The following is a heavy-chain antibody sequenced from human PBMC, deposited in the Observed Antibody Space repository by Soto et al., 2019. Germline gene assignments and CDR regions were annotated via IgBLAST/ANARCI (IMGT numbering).Heavy chain of an antibody. CDR3: ARRGSGSYYDY. V-gene: IGHV3-23*01. J-gene: IGHJ4*02. D-gene: IGHD1-26*01. Sequence: EVQLLESGGGLVQPGGSLRLYCAASGFTFSSYAMSWVRQAPGMGLERVSVISGSGGSTYYADSVKGGFTISRDNSKNTLNLQMNSLRAEDTAVYYCARRGSGSYYDYWGQGTLVTVSS. CDR2: ISGSGGST. CDR1: GFTFSSYA.